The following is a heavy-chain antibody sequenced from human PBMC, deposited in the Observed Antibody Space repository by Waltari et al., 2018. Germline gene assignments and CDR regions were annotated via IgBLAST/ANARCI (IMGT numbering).Heavy chain of an antibody. CDR3: ATASTVTFHYYYYGMDV. J-gene: IGHJ6*02. Sequence: QVQLVQSGAEVKKPGASVKVSCKVSGYPLPELSMPWVRPAPGQGLEWMGGFDPEDGETIYAQKFQGRVTMTEDTSTDTAYMELSSLRSEDTAVYYCATASTVTFHYYYYGMDVWGQGTTVTVSS. V-gene: IGHV1-24*01. CDR1: GYPLPELS. D-gene: IGHD4-17*01. CDR2: FDPEDGET.